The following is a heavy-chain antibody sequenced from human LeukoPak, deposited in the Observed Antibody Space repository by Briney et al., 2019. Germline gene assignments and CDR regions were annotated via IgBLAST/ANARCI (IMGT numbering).Heavy chain of an antibody. J-gene: IGHJ4*02. Sequence: ASVTVSCTVSGYTLTELSMHWVRQAPGKGLEWMGGFDPEDGETIYAQKFQGRVTMTEDTSTDTAYMELSSLRSEDTAVYYCATAEWLLYMKGGYYFDYWGQGTLVTVSS. CDR2: FDPEDGET. CDR3: ATAEWLLYMKGGYYFDY. V-gene: IGHV1-24*01. CDR1: GYTLTELS. D-gene: IGHD3-3*01.